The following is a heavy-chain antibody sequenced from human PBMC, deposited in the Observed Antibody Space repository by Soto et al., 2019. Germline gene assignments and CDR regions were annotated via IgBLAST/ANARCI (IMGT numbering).Heavy chain of an antibody. V-gene: IGHV1-69*04. Sequence: SVKVSCKASGGTFSSYTISWVRQAPGQGLEWMGRIIPILGIANYAQKFQGRVTITADKSTSTAYMELSSLRSEDTAVYYCARDGYCSGGSCYDIYWFDPWGQGTLVTVSS. CDR1: GGTFSSYT. D-gene: IGHD2-15*01. J-gene: IGHJ5*02. CDR2: IIPILGIA. CDR3: ARDGYCSGGSCYDIYWFDP.